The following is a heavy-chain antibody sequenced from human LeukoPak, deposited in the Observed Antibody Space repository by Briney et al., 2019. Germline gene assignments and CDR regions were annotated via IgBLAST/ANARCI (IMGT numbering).Heavy chain of an antibody. D-gene: IGHD3-22*01. J-gene: IGHJ4*02. CDR3: AKRGYYYDSSGYYSFDY. V-gene: IGHV3-23*01. Sequence: GGSLRLSCAASGFTFSSYAMSWVRQAPGKGLEWVSAISGSGGSTYYADSVKGRFTNSRDNSKNTLYLQMNSLRAEDTAVYYCAKRGYYYDSSGYYSFDYWGQGTLVTVSS. CDR2: ISGSGGST. CDR1: GFTFSSYA.